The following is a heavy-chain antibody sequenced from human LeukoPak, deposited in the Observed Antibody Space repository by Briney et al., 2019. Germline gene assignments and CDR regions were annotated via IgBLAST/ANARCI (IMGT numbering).Heavy chain of an antibody. J-gene: IGHJ4*02. Sequence: ASVKVSCKASGYTFTGYYMHWVRQAPGQGLEWMGRINPNSGGTNYAQKFQGRVTMTRDTSTSTAYMELSRLRSDDTAVYYCARATPGIAVANYWGQGTLVTVSS. CDR2: INPNSGGT. CDR3: ARATPGIAVANY. D-gene: IGHD6-19*01. CDR1: GYTFTGYY. V-gene: IGHV1-2*06.